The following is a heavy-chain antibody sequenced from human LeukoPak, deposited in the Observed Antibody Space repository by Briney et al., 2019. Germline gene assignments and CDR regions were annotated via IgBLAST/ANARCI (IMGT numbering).Heavy chain of an antibody. CDR2: IYHSGST. CDR1: GGSISSSNW. D-gene: IGHD2-2*01. V-gene: IGHV4-4*02. CDR3: ARQQFQLLGDYFYYYHMDV. J-gene: IGHJ6*03. Sequence: SETLSLTCAVSGGSISSSNWWSWVRQPPGKGLEWIGEIYHSGSTNYNPSLKSRVTISVDTSKNQFSLKLSSVTAADTAVYYCARQQFQLLGDYFYYYHMDVWGKGTTVTVSS.